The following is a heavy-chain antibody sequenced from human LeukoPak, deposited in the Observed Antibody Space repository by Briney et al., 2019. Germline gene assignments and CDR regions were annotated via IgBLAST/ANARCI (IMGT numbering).Heavy chain of an antibody. V-gene: IGHV3-21*03. J-gene: IGHJ6*03. CDR2: ISSSSSYI. CDR1: GFTFSSYS. D-gene: IGHD3-10*01. Sequence: GGSLRLSCAASGFTFSSYSMNWVRQAPGKGLEWVSSISSSSSYIYYADSVKGRFTISRDNAKNSLYLQMNSLRAEDKAVYYCARETGSGSAFYYYYYMDVWGKGTTVTVSS. CDR3: ARETGSGSAFYYYYYMDV.